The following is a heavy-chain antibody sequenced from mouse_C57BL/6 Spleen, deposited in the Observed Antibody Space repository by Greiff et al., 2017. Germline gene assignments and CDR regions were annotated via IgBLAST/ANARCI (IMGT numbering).Heavy chain of an antibody. D-gene: IGHD3-1*01. CDR3: ERLGKDYAMDY. J-gene: IGHJ4*01. CDR2: IYPGDGDT. CDR1: GYAFSSSW. Sequence: QVQLQQSGPELVKPGASVKISCKASGYAFSSSWMNWVKQRPGKGLEWIGRIYPGDGDTNYNGKFKGKATLTADKSSSTAYMQLSSLTSEDSAVYFCERLGKDYAMDYWGQGTSVTVSS. V-gene: IGHV1-82*01.